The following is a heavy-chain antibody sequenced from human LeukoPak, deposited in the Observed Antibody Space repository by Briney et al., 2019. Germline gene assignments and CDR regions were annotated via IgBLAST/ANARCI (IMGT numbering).Heavy chain of an antibody. V-gene: IGHV3-48*03. CDR3: ARTTRGVSGYFDY. CDR2: ITSSSSSTI. J-gene: IGHJ4*02. CDR1: GFTFSSYE. Sequence: PGGSLRLSCAALGFTFSSYEMNWVRQAPGKGLEWVSYITSSSSSTIYYADSVKGRFTISRDNAKNSLYLQMNSLRAEDTAIYYCARTTRGVSGYFDYWGQGTLVTVSS. D-gene: IGHD4-23*01.